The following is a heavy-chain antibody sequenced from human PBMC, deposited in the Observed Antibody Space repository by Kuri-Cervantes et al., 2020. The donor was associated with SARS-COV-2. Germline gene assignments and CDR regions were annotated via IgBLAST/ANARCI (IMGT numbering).Heavy chain of an antibody. CDR3: AKSRTGVGDSTDY. V-gene: IGHV3-23*01. D-gene: IGHD1-26*01. CDR2: ISGSGSST. Sequence: GGSLRLSCAASEFTFSSYAMSWVRQAPGKGLEWVSSISGSGSSTYYTDSVKGRFTISRDNSKNTQYLQMDSLRAEDTAVYYCAKSRTGVGDSTDYWGPGTLVTVSS. CDR1: EFTFSSYA. J-gene: IGHJ4*02.